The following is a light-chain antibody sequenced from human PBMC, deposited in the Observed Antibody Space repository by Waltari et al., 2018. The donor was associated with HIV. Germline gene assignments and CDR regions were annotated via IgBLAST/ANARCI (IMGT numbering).Light chain of an antibody. Sequence: EIVLTQSPATLSLSPGERATLSCRASQSVSKFLAWYQHKSGQAPRLLIYDASKRATGIAARFSGSGSGTDFTLTIRSLEPEDSAVYYCQQRSDWRGLTFGGGTKVEIK. CDR1: QSVSKF. CDR3: QQRSDWRGLT. CDR2: DAS. J-gene: IGKJ4*01. V-gene: IGKV3-11*01.